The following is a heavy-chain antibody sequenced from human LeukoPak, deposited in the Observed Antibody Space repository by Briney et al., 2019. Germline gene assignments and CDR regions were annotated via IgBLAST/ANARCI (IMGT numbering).Heavy chain of an antibody. Sequence: GGSLRLSCAASGFTFSSYSMNGVRQAPGKGLEGVSSISSSSSYIYYADSVKDRFTISRDNAKNSLYLQMNSLRAEDTAVYSCAVLRTGDYWGQGTLVTVSS. CDR3: AVLRTGDY. J-gene: IGHJ4*02. CDR1: GFTFSSYS. V-gene: IGHV3-21*01. CDR2: ISSSSSYI. D-gene: IGHD1-14*01.